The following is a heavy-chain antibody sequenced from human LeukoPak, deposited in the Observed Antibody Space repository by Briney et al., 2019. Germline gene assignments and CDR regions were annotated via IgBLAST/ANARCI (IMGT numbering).Heavy chain of an antibody. CDR1: GYIFGHNG. J-gene: IGHJ6*02. V-gene: IGHV1-18*01. D-gene: IGHD6-19*01. CDR2: ISAYNGDT. Sequence: ASVKVSCKTSGYIFGHNGIGWVRQAPGQGPEWMGWISAYNGDTNYAQNFQGRVTMTRDTSTSTVYMELSSLRSEDTAVYYCARDVPYSSGWSYYYYGMDVWGQGTTVTVSS. CDR3: ARDVPYSSGWSYYYYGMDV.